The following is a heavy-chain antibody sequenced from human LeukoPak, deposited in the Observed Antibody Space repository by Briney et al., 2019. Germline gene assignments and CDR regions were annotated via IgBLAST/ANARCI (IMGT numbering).Heavy chain of an antibody. D-gene: IGHD6-13*01. CDR2: MSSGGST. CDR1: GASISSSY. CDR3: ARDLHYGIAAARGFDP. V-gene: IGHV4-4*07. J-gene: IGHJ5*02. Sequence: SETLSPTCTVSGASISSSYCTWIRQSAGEGLEWIGRMSSGGSTTYNPSFKGRVTMSLDTSKNQFSLKLSSVTAADTAVYYCARDLHYGIAAARGFDPWGQGTLVTVSS.